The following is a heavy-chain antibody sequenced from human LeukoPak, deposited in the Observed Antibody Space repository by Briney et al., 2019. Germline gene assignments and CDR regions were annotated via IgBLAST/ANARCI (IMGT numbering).Heavy chain of an antibody. CDR1: GFTFSSYA. D-gene: IGHD6-19*01. CDR3: AKVGSPPHGPLYYYYYYGMDV. Sequence: GGSLRLSCAASGFTFSSYAMSWVRQAPGKGLEWVSAISGSGGSTYYADSVKGRFTIFRDNSKNTLYLQMNSLRAEDTAVYYCAKVGSPPHGPLYYYYYYGMDVWGQGTTVTVSS. V-gene: IGHV3-23*01. CDR2: ISGSGGST. J-gene: IGHJ6*02.